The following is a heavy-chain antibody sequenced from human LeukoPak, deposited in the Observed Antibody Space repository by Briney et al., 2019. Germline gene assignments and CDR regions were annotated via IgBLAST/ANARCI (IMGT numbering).Heavy chain of an antibody. V-gene: IGHV4-34*01. CDR1: GGSFSGYY. J-gene: IGHJ4*02. D-gene: IGHD6-13*01. CDR3: ASALAAGSFDY. CDR2: INHSGST. Sequence: SETLSLTCAVYGGSFSGYYWSWIRQPPGKGLEWIGEINHSGSTNYNPSLKSRVTISVDTSKNQFSLKLSSVTAADTAVYCCASALAAGSFDYWGQGTLVTVSS.